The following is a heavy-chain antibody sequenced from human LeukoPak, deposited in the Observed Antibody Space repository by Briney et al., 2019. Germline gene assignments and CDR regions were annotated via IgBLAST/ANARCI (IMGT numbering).Heavy chain of an antibody. D-gene: IGHD1-26*01. CDR2: INHSGST. J-gene: IGHJ4*02. Sequence: KPSETLSLTCAVYGGSFSGYYWSWIRQPPGKGLEWIGEINHSGSTNYNPSLKSRVTISVDTSKNQFSLELSSVTAADTAVYYCARHDGTYWGQGTLVTVSS. V-gene: IGHV4-34*01. CDR3: ARHDGTY. CDR1: GGSFSGYY.